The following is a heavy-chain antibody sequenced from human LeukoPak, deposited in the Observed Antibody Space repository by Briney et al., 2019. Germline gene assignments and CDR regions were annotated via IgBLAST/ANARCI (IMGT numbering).Heavy chain of an antibody. Sequence: SVKVSCKASGGTFSSYAISWVRQAPGQGLEWMGGIIPIFGTANYAQKFQGRVTITADKSTSTAYMELSSLRSEDTAVYYCARGAYDILTGYYPTYFDYWGQGTLVTVSS. CDR1: GGTFSSYA. CDR2: IIPIFGTA. D-gene: IGHD3-9*01. J-gene: IGHJ4*02. CDR3: ARGAYDILTGYYPTYFDY. V-gene: IGHV1-69*06.